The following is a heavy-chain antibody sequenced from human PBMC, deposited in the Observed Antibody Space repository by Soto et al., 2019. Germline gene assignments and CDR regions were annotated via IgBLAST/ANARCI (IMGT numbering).Heavy chain of an antibody. Sequence: EVQLVESGGGLVKPGGSLRLSCAASGFTFSSYSMNWVRQAPGKGLEWVSSISSSSSYIYYADSVKGRFTISRDNAKNSLYLTMNSLGGEDAAVYYCARGGCSGGSCYSDYWGQGTLVTVSS. CDR1: GFTFSSYS. J-gene: IGHJ4*02. V-gene: IGHV3-21*01. D-gene: IGHD2-15*01. CDR3: ARGGCSGGSCYSDY. CDR2: ISSSSSYI.